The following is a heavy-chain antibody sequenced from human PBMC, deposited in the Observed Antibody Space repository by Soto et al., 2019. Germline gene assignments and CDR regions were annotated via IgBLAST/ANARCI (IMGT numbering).Heavy chain of an antibody. CDR1: GYTFTGYY. J-gene: IGHJ6*02. V-gene: IGHV1-2*02. CDR2: INPNSGGT. CDR3: ARDSGGLVHYQGMDV. D-gene: IGHD1-26*01. Sequence: ASVKVSRKASGYTFTGYYMHWVRQAPGQGLEWMGWINPNSGGTNYAQKFQGRVTMTRDTSISTAYMELSRLRSDDTAVYYCARDSGGLVHYQGMDVWGQGPTAT.